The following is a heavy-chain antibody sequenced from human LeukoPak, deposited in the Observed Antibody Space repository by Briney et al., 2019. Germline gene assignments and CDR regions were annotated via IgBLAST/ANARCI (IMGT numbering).Heavy chain of an antibody. V-gene: IGHV3-23*01. CDR1: GSPFSTYA. Sequence: GRPLSLSCAAPGSPFSTYAMTSARQPPRTRPHCALGISGGGGSTYDADSVKGRFTISRDNSKNTLYLQMNSLRAEDTAVYYCARKSTAARLDDYWGQGTLVTVSS. J-gene: IGHJ4*02. D-gene: IGHD6-13*01. CDR2: ISGGGGST. CDR3: ARKSTAARLDDY.